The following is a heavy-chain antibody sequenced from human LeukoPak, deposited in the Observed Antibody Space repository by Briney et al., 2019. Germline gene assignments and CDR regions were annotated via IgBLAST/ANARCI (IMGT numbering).Heavy chain of an antibody. CDR1: GFTFSTYG. V-gene: IGHV3-23*01. CDR2: ISGFGGTT. CDR3: AKLGTWHTYGMMDI. D-gene: IGHD5-18*01. Sequence: GTLRLSCAASGFTFSTYGMSWVRQAPGKGLEWVSGISGFGGTTYYADSVKGRFTISRDNSKNTLYLQMNSLRAEDTAVYYCAKLGTWHTYGMMDIWGQGTMVTVSS. J-gene: IGHJ3*02.